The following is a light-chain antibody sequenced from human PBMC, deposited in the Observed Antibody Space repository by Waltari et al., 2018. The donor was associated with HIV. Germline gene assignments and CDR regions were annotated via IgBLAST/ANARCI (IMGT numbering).Light chain of an antibody. J-gene: IGLJ2*01. V-gene: IGLV2-18*01. CDR2: EVS. CDR3: SLYTSSSTWV. Sequence: QSALTQPPSVSGSPGQSVTISCPATSSDVGRYNRVSWYQQPPGTAPKLMIYEVSNRPSGVPDRFSGSKSGNTASLTISGLQAEDEADYYCSLYTSSSTWVFGGGTKLTVL. CDR1: SSDVGRYNR.